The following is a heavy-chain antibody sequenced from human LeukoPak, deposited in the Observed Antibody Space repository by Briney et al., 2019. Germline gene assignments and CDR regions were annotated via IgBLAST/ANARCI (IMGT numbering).Heavy chain of an antibody. V-gene: IGHV3-23*01. CDR1: GFTFSNSA. CDR3: AKEEVPNDY. Sequence: GGSLRLSCAASGFTFSNSAMSWVRQAPGKGLEWVSGISISGGTTYYAASVKGRFTISRDNSKNTVYLQLNSLRAEDTAAYYCAKEEVPNDYWGQGTLVTVSS. CDR2: ISISGGTT. D-gene: IGHD1-1*01. J-gene: IGHJ4*02.